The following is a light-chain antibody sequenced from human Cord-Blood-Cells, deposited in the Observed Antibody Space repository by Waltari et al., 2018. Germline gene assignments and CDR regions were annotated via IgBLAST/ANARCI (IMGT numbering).Light chain of an antibody. Sequence: DIVMTQSPDSLPVSLVERGTINSKPSQSVLYSSNNKNYLAWYQQQPGQPPKLLIYWAATREAGVPDRFSGRGSGTDFTLTISSLQAEDVAVYCCQQYYSTPLTFGGGTKVEIK. J-gene: IGKJ4*01. CDR2: WAA. V-gene: IGKV4-1*01. CDR3: QQYYSTPLT. CDR1: QSVLYSSNNKNY.